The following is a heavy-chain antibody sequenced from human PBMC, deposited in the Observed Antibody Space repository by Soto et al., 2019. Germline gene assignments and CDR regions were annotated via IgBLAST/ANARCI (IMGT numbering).Heavy chain of an antibody. Sequence: GGSLRLSCAASGFTFSNAWMSWVRQAPGKGLEWVGRIKSKTDGGTTDYAAPVKGRFTISRDDSKNTLYLQMNSLKTEDTAVYYCTGRYCSGGSCYSHEYYYMDVWGKGTTVTVSS. CDR1: GFTFSNAW. V-gene: IGHV3-15*01. CDR2: IKSKTDGGTT. D-gene: IGHD2-15*01. J-gene: IGHJ6*03. CDR3: TGRYCSGGSCYSHEYYYMDV.